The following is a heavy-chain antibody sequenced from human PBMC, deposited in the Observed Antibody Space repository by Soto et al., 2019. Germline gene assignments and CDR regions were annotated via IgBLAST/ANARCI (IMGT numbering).Heavy chain of an antibody. CDR3: ARDEGYYYGSG. Sequence: QVQLQESGPGLVKPSQTLSLTCTVSGGSISSGYYYWSWIRQPPGKGLEWIGYIYSSGKTYYNPSLKSRLTVSVDTSKNQFSLKLSSVTAADTAVYYCARDEGYYYGSGWGQGTLVTVSS. D-gene: IGHD3-10*01. J-gene: IGHJ4*02. V-gene: IGHV4-30-4*01. CDR2: IYSSGKT. CDR1: GGSISSGYYY.